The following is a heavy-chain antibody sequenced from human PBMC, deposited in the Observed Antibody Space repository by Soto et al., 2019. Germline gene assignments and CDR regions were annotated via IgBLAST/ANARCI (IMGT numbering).Heavy chain of an antibody. CDR1: GGSFSCYY. CDR3: ARGTFYVYYYYGMDV. CDR2: INHSGST. Sequence: SETLSLTCAVYGGSFSCYYWSWIRQPPGKGLEWIGEINHSGSTNYNPSLKSRVTISVDTSKNQFSLKLSSVTAADTVVYYCARGTFYVYYYYGMDVRGQGTTVTVSS. V-gene: IGHV4-34*01. D-gene: IGHD3-16*01. J-gene: IGHJ6*02.